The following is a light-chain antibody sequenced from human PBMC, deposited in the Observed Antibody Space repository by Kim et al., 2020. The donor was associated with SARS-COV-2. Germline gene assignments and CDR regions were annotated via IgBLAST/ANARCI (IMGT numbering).Light chain of an antibody. CDR1: QRVANSY. CDR2: GTF. V-gene: IGKV3-20*01. Sequence: PGERASLSCRASQRVANSYLAWYQQKGGQAPRLLIYGTFNRAAGIPDRFGGSGSGTDFTLTISRLEPEDFAVYYCQQYGNSPKTFGQGTKVDIK. CDR3: QQYGNSPKT. J-gene: IGKJ1*01.